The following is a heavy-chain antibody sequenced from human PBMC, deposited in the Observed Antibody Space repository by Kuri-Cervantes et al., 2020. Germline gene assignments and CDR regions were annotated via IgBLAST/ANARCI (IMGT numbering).Heavy chain of an antibody. CDR1: GFTFSSYA. Sequence: LSLTCAASGFTFSSYAMHWVRQAPGKGLEYVSAISSNGGSTYYADSVKGRFTISRDNSKNTLYLQMNSLRAEDTAVYYCARDIYDSSGYYPDYWGQGTLVTVSS. CDR2: ISSNGGST. J-gene: IGHJ4*02. V-gene: IGHV3-64*02. D-gene: IGHD3-22*01. CDR3: ARDIYDSSGYYPDY.